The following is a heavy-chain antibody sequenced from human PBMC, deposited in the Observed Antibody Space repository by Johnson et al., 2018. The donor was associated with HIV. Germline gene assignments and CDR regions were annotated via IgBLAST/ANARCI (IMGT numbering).Heavy chain of an antibody. CDR3: TTDLPGGYYGGNWTYDAFDI. Sequence: MLLVESGGGWVQPGGSLRLSCAASGFTFSDAWMSWVRQAPGKGLEWVGRIKSKTDGGTTDYAAPVKGRFTISRDDSESTLYVQMNSLKTEDTAVYYCTTDLPGGYYGGNWTYDAFDIWGQGTMVTVSS. V-gene: IGHV3-15*01. CDR1: GFTFSDAW. CDR2: IKSKTDGGTT. D-gene: IGHD4-23*01. J-gene: IGHJ3*02.